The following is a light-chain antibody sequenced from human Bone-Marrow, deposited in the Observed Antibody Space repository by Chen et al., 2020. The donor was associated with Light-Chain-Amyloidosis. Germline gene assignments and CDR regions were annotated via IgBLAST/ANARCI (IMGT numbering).Light chain of an antibody. CDR2: AVS. CDR1: GGDVGTYNY. Sequence: QSALTQPASVSVSPGQAITISCTGTGGDVGTYNYVSWYQQHPGKAPKVMIYAVSNRPSGVSNRFSGSKSGNTASLTISGLQAEDEADYYCSSFTSSSSYVFGPGTKVTVL. J-gene: IGLJ1*01. CDR3: SSFTSSSSYV. V-gene: IGLV2-14*01.